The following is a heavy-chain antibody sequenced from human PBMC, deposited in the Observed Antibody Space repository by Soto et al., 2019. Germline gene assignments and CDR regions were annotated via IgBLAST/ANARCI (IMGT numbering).Heavy chain of an antibody. J-gene: IGHJ6*02. CDR3: AGVVGAGATNYGIEV. Sequence: VAVKVSSKVPGHNPTELSMHWVRQAPGKGLEWMGGFDPEDGEKIYAQEFPGRVTRPEEEGIETAYMERSSLRSEATAGCYCAGVVGAGATNYGIEVWGQGTTVTVSS. D-gene: IGHD3-3*01. V-gene: IGHV1-24*01. CDR2: FDPEDGEK. CDR1: GHNPTELS.